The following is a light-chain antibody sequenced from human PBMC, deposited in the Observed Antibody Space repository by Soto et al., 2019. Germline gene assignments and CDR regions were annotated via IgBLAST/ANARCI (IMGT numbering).Light chain of an antibody. V-gene: IGKV1-27*01. CDR2: AAS. CDR1: QGIGVD. Sequence: DIPMTQSPSSLSASLGDRVTITCRASQGIGVDLPWFQQKPGNVPKLLIYAASTLQSGVPSRFSGSGSGTDFTLTISSLQPEDVATYYCQKYNSAALTFGGGTKVEIK. J-gene: IGKJ4*01. CDR3: QKYNSAALT.